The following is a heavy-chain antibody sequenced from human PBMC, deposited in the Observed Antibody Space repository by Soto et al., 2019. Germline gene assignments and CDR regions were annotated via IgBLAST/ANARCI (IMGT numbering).Heavy chain of an antibody. J-gene: IGHJ6*02. Sequence: KTSETQSLTCTVSGGSISSGGYYWSWIRQHPGKGLEWIGYIYYSGSTYYNPSLKSRVTISVDTSKNQFSLKLSSVTAADTAVYYCASTGRHYDFWSGSTYGMDVWGQGTTVTVSS. D-gene: IGHD3-3*01. CDR2: IYYSGST. V-gene: IGHV4-31*03. CDR3: ASTGRHYDFWSGSTYGMDV. CDR1: GGSISSGGYY.